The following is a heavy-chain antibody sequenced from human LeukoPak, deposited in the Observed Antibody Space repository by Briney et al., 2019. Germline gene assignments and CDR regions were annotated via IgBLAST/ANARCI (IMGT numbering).Heavy chain of an antibody. J-gene: IGHJ3*02. CDR2: ISAYNGNT. Sequence: ASVKVSCKASGYTFSSYGISWVRQAPGQGLEWMGWISAYNGNTNYAQKLQGRVTMTTDTSTSTAYMELRSLRSDDTAVYYCARDTDYYDNSGYPHDAFDIWGQGTMVTVSS. D-gene: IGHD3-22*01. CDR1: GYTFSSYG. V-gene: IGHV1-18*01. CDR3: ARDTDYYDNSGYPHDAFDI.